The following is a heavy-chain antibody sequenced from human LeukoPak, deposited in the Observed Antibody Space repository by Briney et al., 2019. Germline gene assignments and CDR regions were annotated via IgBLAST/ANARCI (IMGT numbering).Heavy chain of an antibody. V-gene: IGHV1-69*13. CDR3: ASRMGSWDLEYYYYGMDV. J-gene: IGHJ6*02. D-gene: IGHD6-13*01. Sequence: GASVKVSCKASGGTFSSYAISWVRQAPGQGLEWMGGIIPIFGTANYAQKFQGRVTITADESTSTAYMELSSLRSEDTAVYYCASRMGSWDLEYYYYGMDVWGQGTTVTVSS. CDR2: IIPIFGTA. CDR1: GGTFSSYA.